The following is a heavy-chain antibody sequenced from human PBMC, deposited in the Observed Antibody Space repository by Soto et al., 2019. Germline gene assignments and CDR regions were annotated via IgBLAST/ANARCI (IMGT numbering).Heavy chain of an antibody. Sequence: KPSETLSLTCTVSGGSISSSSYYWGWIRQPPGKGLEWIGSIYYSGSTYYNPSLKSRVTISVDTSKNQFSLKLSSVTAADTAVYYCASPEHFDRDGFDIWGQGTMVTVSS. CDR1: GGSISSSSYY. V-gene: IGHV4-39*01. CDR3: ASPEHFDRDGFDI. D-gene: IGHD3-3*02. CDR2: IYYSGST. J-gene: IGHJ3*02.